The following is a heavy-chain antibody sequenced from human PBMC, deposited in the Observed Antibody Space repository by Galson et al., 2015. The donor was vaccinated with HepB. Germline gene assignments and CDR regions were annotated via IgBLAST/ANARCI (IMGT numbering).Heavy chain of an antibody. CDR1: GFTFSSYS. Sequence: SLRLSCAASGFTFSSYSMNWVRQAPGKGLEWVSFIGSSGSSYTNYADSVKGRFTISRDNTNNSLFLQMNSLRAEDTALYFCARSGRAVADYYYYYYGMDVWGQGTTVTVSS. D-gene: IGHD6-19*01. CDR3: ARSGRAVADYYYYYYGMDV. CDR2: IGSSGSSYT. J-gene: IGHJ6*02. V-gene: IGHV3-21*04.